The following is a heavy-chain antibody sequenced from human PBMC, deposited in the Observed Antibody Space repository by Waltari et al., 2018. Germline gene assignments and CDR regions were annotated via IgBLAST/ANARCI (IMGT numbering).Heavy chain of an antibody. Sequence: EVQLVESGGGLVQPGGSLRLSCAASGFTVSNNYRKWVRQAQGKGLEWVSLIYSSSNTYYADSVKGRFTISRDNSKNTLYLQMNSLRAEDSAVYYCARDGNGGGVWGRGTTVTVSS. D-gene: IGHD3-16*01. V-gene: IGHV3-66*01. CDR1: GFTVSNNY. CDR2: IYSSSNT. J-gene: IGHJ6*02. CDR3: ARDGNGGGV.